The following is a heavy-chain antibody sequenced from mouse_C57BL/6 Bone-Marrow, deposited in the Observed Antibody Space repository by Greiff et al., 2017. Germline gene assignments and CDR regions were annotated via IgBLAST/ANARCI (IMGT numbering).Heavy chain of an antibody. D-gene: IGHD1-1*01. CDR1: GFSLTSYG. Sequence: QVQLQQSGPGLVAPSQSLSITCTVSGFSLTSYGVSWVRQPPGKGLEWLGVLWGDGSTHYHSALISRLSISKDNSKSQVFLKLNSLQTDDTATYYCAKPEKYYGSSYNYAMDYWGQGTSVTVSS. CDR2: LWGDGST. CDR3: AKPEKYYGSSYNYAMDY. J-gene: IGHJ4*01. V-gene: IGHV2-3*01.